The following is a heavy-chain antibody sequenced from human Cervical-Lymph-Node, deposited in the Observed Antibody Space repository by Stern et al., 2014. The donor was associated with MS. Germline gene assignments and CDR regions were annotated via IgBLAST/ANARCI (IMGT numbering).Heavy chain of an antibody. D-gene: IGHD2-2*01. V-gene: IGHV4-31*03. CDR2: ISSRGNA. CDR1: GGSISSGDYY. Sequence: QVQLQESGPGLVKPSQTLSLTCTVSGGSISSGDYYWSWIRQHPGKALAXVGYISSRGNAYYNPSLKSRVTISIDTFKNQFSLKLSSLTAADTSVYYCARTLPHFCSSHSCYGGHFDYWGQGTLVTVSS. J-gene: IGHJ4*02. CDR3: ARTLPHFCSSHSCYGGHFDY.